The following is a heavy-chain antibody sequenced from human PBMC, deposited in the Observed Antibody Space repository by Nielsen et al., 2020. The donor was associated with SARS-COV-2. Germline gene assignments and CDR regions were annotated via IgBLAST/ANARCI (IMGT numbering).Heavy chain of an antibody. D-gene: IGHD3-3*01. J-gene: IGHJ6*02. CDR2: INTNTGNP. Sequence: WVRQAPGQGLEWMGWINTNTGNPTYAQGFTGRFVFSLDTSVSTAYLQISSLKAEDTAVYYCARARITIFGVVGHYGMDVWGQGTTVTVS. CDR3: ARARITIFGVVGHYGMDV. V-gene: IGHV7-4-1*02.